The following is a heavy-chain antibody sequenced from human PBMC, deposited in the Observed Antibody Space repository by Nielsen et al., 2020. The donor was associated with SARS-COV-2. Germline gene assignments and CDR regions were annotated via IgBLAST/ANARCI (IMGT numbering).Heavy chain of an antibody. J-gene: IGHJ5*02. CDR1: GFTFSSYA. CDR2: ISGSGGST. D-gene: IGHD6-19*01. CDR3: ARSRGGGWYWFDP. V-gene: IGHV3-23*01. Sequence: GGSLRLSCSASGFTFSSYAMSWVRQAPGKGLEWVSSISGSGGSTYYADSVKGRFTISGDNSKTTLYLQVNSLRADDTAVYYCARSRGGGWYWFDPWGQGTLVTVSS.